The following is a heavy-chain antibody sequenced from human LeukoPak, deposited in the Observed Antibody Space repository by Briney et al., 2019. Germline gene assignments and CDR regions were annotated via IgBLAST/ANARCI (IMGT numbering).Heavy chain of an antibody. J-gene: IGHJ4*02. CDR3: ASSGWYSDFDY. Sequence: SETLSLTCTDSGGSISSSSYYWGWIRQPPGKGLEWIGSIYYSGSTYYNPSLKSRVTISVDTSKNQFSLKLSSVTAADTAVYYCASSGWYSDFDYWGQGTLVTVSS. D-gene: IGHD6-19*01. V-gene: IGHV4-39*01. CDR2: IYYSGST. CDR1: GGSISSSSYY.